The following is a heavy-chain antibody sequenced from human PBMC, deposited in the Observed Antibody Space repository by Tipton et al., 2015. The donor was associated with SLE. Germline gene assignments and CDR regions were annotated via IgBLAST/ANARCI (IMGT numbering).Heavy chain of an antibody. D-gene: IGHD1-26*01. Sequence: GSLRLSCAASGFTFSGYWMHWVRQAPGKGLVWVSRINSDASSTRNADSVKGRFTILRDNAKNTLYVQMSSLRAEDTAVYYCARGNYYAFDIWGQGTMVTVSS. CDR1: GFTFSGYW. CDR2: INSDASST. CDR3: ARGNYYAFDI. V-gene: IGHV3-74*01. J-gene: IGHJ3*02.